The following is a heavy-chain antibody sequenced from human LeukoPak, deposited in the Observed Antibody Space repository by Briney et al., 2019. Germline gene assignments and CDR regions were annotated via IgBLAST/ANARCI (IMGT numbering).Heavy chain of an antibody. CDR2: ISAYNGNT. CDR1: GYTFTSYG. J-gene: IGHJ6*03. CDR3: ARRFDSGSYGVYYYMDV. Sequence: ASVRVSCKASGYTFTSYGISWVRQAPGQRLEWMGWISAYNGNTNYSQKLQGRVTMTTDTSTSTAYMELRSLRSDDTDVYYCARRFDSGSYGVYYYMDVWGKGTTVTVSS. V-gene: IGHV1-18*01. D-gene: IGHD1-26*01.